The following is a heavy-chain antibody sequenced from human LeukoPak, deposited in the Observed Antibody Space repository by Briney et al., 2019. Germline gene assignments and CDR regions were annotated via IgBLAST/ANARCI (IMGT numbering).Heavy chain of an antibody. CDR2: ISAYNGNT. CDR3: ARGVVVTAMSGYYYYGMDV. Sequence: ASVKVSCKASGYTFTSYGISWVRRAPGQGLEWMGWISAYNGNTNYAQKLQGRVTMTTGTSTSTAYMELRSLRSDDTAVYYCARGVVVTAMSGYYYYGMDVWGQGTTVTVSS. CDR1: GYTFTSYG. V-gene: IGHV1-18*01. J-gene: IGHJ6*02. D-gene: IGHD2-21*02.